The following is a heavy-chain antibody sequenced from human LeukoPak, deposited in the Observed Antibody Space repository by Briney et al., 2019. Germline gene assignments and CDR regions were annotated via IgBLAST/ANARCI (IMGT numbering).Heavy chain of an antibody. CDR3: AKDSGVATFEH. J-gene: IGHJ4*02. V-gene: IGHV3-23*01. Sequence: GGSLRLSCAASGFTFSTFAMIWVRQPPGKGLEWVSSIFPSGGEIHYADSVRGRFTISRGNSKNTLYLQMNSLRPEDTAVYYCAKDSGVATFEHWGQGTLVTVSS. CDR2: IFPSGGEI. D-gene: IGHD7-27*01. CDR1: GFTFSTFA.